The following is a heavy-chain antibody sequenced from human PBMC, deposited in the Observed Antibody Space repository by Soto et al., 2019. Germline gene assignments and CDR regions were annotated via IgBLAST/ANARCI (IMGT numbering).Heavy chain of an antibody. CDR1: GGSISSGGYS. CDR3: ARGGRGYSYGEFDY. V-gene: IGHV4-30-2*01. D-gene: IGHD5-18*01. CDR2: IYHSGST. Sequence: TSETLSLTCAVSGGSISSGGYSWSWIRQPPGKGLEWIGYIYHSGSTYYNPSLKSRVTISVDRSKNQFSLKLSSVTAADTAVYYCARGGRGYSYGEFDYWGQGTLVTVSS. J-gene: IGHJ4*02.